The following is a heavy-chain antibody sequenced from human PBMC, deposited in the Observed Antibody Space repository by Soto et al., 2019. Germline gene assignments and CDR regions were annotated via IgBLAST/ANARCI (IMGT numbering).Heavy chain of an antibody. CDR1: GGTFSSYA. J-gene: IGHJ5*02. CDR3: ARSSGGNFGIIIEGTNWFAP. D-gene: IGHD1-26*01. V-gene: IGHV1-69*05. Sequence: SVKGYCKASGGTFSSYAISWVRQDTGQGLEWMGGIIPLFGTTNYAQKFKGRVTLTRDTSASTVYMEVSSLTSEDTAMYYCARSSGGNFGIIIEGTNWFAPWGQGTQVTVSS. CDR2: IIPLFGTT.